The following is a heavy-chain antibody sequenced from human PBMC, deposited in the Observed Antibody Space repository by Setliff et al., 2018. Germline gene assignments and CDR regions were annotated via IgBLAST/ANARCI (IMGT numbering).Heavy chain of an antibody. Sequence: SETLSLTCVDSGYSITNGYYWGWIRQPPGKGLEWIGSINHGGDTSYNPSLQSRVAISVDTSKNQFSLKLSSVTAADTAVYYCVRRTYYYDTSPMGWFDPWGQGILVTVSS. CDR1: GYSITNGYY. J-gene: IGHJ5*02. V-gene: IGHV4-38-2*01. D-gene: IGHD3-22*01. CDR2: INHGGDT. CDR3: VRRTYYYDTSPMGWFDP.